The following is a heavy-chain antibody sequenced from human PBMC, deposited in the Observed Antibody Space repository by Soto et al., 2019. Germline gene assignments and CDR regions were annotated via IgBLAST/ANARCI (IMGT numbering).Heavy chain of an antibody. J-gene: IGHJ5*02. V-gene: IGHV4-31*03. D-gene: IGHD6-6*01. CDR1: GGSISSGGYY. Sequence: QVQLQESGPGLVKPSQTLSLTCTVSGGSISSGGYYWSWIRQHPGKGLEWIGYIYYSVSTYYNPSLKMRVTISVDTSKNQFSLKLSSVTAADTAVYYCARVSDERYSTPSLFDPWGQGTLVTVSS. CDR3: ARVSDERYSTPSLFDP. CDR2: IYYSVST.